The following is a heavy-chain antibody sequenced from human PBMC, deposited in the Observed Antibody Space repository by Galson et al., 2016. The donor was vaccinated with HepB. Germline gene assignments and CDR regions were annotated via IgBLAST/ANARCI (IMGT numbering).Heavy chain of an antibody. CDR2: IFLGDSDT. CDR1: GYSLTNYW. J-gene: IGHJ6*04. D-gene: IGHD2-21*02. V-gene: IGHV5-51*01. CDR3: ARRRAKTDGMDV. Sequence: QSRAEVKKPGDSLKISCQTSGYSLTNYWIAWVRQVPGKGLEWMGLIFLGDSDTRYSPSFQGQVTISADKSITTAYLQWSSLQASDSAIYYCARRRAKTDGMDVWGKGTTVTVSS.